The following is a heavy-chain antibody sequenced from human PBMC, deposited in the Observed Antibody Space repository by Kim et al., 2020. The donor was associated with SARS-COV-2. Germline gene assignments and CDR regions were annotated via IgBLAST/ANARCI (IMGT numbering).Heavy chain of an antibody. D-gene: IGHD3-22*01. CDR2: IKQDGSEK. V-gene: IGHV3-7*01. CDR3: ARARAGDSSGYYYGPHDAFDI. Sequence: GGSLRLSCAASGFTFSSYWMSWVRQAPGKGLEWVANIKQDGSEKYYVDSVKGRFTISRDNAKNSLYLQMNSLRAEDTAVYYCARARAGDSSGYYYGPHDAFDIWGQGTMVTVSS. J-gene: IGHJ3*02. CDR1: GFTFSSYW.